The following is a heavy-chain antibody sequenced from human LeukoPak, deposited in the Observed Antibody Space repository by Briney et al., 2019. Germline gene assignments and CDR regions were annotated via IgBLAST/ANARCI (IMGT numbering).Heavy chain of an antibody. J-gene: IGHJ6*03. CDR2: MNPNSGDT. Sequence: ASVKVSCKASGYTFTGYYMHWVRQAPGQGLEWMGWMNPNSGDTGYAQKFQGRVTMTRNTSISTAYMELSSLRSEDTAVYYCARGQLWFSYYYYMDVWGKGTTVTVSS. CDR3: ARGQLWFSYYYYMDV. V-gene: IGHV1-8*02. D-gene: IGHD5-18*01. CDR1: GYTFTGYY.